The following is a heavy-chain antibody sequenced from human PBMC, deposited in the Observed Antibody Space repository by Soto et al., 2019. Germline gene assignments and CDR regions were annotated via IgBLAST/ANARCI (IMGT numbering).Heavy chain of an antibody. CDR3: ARVPRDDFWSGYYRPTGVNWFDP. CDR1: GYTFTSYR. V-gene: IGHV1-18*01. J-gene: IGHJ5*02. CDR2: ISAYNGNT. D-gene: IGHD3-3*01. Sequence: QVQLVQSGAEVNKPGASVKVSCKASGYTFTSYRISWVRQAPGQGLEWMGWISAYNGNTNYAPNLQGRVTMTTDTSRSTAYMELWSLRADDTAVYYCARVPRDDFWSGYYRPTGVNWFDPWGQGTLVTVSS.